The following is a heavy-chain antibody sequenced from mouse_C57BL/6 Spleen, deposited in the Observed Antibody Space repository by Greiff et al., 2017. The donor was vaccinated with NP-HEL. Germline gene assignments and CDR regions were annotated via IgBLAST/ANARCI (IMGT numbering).Heavy chain of an antibody. D-gene: IGHD1-1*01. CDR3: VRQDYGSSYDWYFDV. Sequence: VQLQQSGGGLVQPKGSLKLSCAASGFSFNTYAMNWVRQAPGKGLEWVARIRSKSNNYATYYADSVKDRFTISRDDSESMLYLQMNNLKTEDTAMYYCVRQDYGSSYDWYFDVWGTGTTVTVSS. J-gene: IGHJ1*03. V-gene: IGHV10-1*01. CDR1: GFSFNTYA. CDR2: IRSKSNNYAT.